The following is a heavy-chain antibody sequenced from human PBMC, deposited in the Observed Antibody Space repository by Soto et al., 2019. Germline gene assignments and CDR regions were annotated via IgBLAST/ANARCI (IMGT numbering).Heavy chain of an antibody. Sequence: GSLRLSCAASGFTFNTYDMSWVRQAPGTGLEWVSSIATTGETTFYADSVRGRFTISRDNSKNTLFLQINTLRADDTAIYYCAKGRSYYYYYGVDVWGQGTTVTVSS. J-gene: IGHJ6*02. CDR2: IATTGETT. CDR3: AKGRSYYYYYGVDV. CDR1: GFTFNTYD. V-gene: IGHV3-23*01.